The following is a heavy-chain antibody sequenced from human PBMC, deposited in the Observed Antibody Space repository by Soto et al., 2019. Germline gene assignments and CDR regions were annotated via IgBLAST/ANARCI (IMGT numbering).Heavy chain of an antibody. J-gene: IGHJ1*01. CDR2: ISSSSSYI. CDR3: ARDRGYCSSTSCWDRYFQH. CDR1: GFTFSSYS. Sequence: PGGFLRLSCEVSGFTFSSYSMNWVRQAPGKGLEWVSSISSSSSYIYYADSVKGRFTISRDNAKNSLYLQMNSLRAEDTAVYYCARDRGYCSSTSCWDRYFQHWGQGTLVTVSS. V-gene: IGHV3-21*01. D-gene: IGHD2-2*01.